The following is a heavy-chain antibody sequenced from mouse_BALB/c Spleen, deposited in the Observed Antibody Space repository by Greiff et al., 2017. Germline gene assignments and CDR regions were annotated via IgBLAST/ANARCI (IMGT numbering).Heavy chain of an antibody. CDR1: GYTFTSYW. J-gene: IGHJ4*01. V-gene: IGHV1S81*02. CDR3: ARGNYYAMDY. Sequence: QVQLQQPGAELVKPGASVKLSCTASGYTFTSYWMHWVKQRPGQGLEWIGEINPSNGRTNYNEKFKSKATLTVDKSTSTAYMQLSSLTSEDSAVYYCARGNYYAMDYWGQGTSVTVSS. CDR2: INPSNGRT.